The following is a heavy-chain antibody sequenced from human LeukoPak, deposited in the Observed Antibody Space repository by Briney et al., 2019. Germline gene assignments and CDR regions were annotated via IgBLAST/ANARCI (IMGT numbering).Heavy chain of an antibody. CDR1: GFTFSNAW. Sequence: PGGSLRLSCAASGFTFSNAWMSWVRQARGKGLEWVGRIKSKTDGGTTDYAAPVKGRFTISRDDSKNTLYLQMNSLKTEDTAVYYCTGTYYYDSSGLDYWGQGTLVTVSS. J-gene: IGHJ4*02. V-gene: IGHV3-15*01. CDR2: IKSKTDGGTT. CDR3: TGTYYYDSSGLDY. D-gene: IGHD3-22*01.